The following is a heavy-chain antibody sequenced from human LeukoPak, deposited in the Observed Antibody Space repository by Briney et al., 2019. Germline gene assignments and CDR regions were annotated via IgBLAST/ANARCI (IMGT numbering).Heavy chain of an antibody. D-gene: IGHD4-23*01. J-gene: IGHJ3*01. V-gene: IGHV1-18*01. Sequence: VASVRVSCKASGYTFTNYGINWVRQAPGQHPEWMGWFSTYNGDTKYAQKLKGRVTLTADTLTSTAYMELRTLISDDTATYYCAISGGVIPWGGADVYDVWGQGTTVIVSS. CDR2: FSTYNGDT. CDR1: GYTFTNYG. CDR3: AISGGVIPWGGADVYDV.